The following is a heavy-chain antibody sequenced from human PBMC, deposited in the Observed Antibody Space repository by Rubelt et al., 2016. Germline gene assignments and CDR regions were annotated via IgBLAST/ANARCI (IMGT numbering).Heavy chain of an antibody. J-gene: IGHJ4*02. CDR3: AKTIRGVGIMATNHDY. CDR1: GFAFSIYA. D-gene: IGHD5-12*01. CDR2: ISGSGSST. V-gene: IGHV3-23*01. Sequence: GGGLGQPGGSLRLSCTASGFAFSIYAMNWVRQAPGKGLEWVSVISGSGSSTYYADSVKGRFTISRDNSKNTLYLQTNSLRAEDTAVYYCAKTIRGVGIMATNHDYWGQGTLVTVSS.